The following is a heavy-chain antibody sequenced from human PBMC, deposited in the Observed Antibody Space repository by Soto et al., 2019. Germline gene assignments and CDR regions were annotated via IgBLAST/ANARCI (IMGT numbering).Heavy chain of an antibody. D-gene: IGHD1-1*01. Sequence: GASVKVSCKASGYTFTSYGISWVRQAPGQGLEWMGWISAYNGNTNYAQKLQGRVTMTTDTSTSTAYMELRSLRSDDTAVYYCASSRTTGTPGAFDIWGQGTMVTVSS. CDR1: GYTFTSYG. J-gene: IGHJ3*02. CDR2: ISAYNGNT. V-gene: IGHV1-18*01. CDR3: ASSRTTGTPGAFDI.